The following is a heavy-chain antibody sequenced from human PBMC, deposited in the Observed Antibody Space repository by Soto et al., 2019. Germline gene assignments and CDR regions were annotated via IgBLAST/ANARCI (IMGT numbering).Heavy chain of an antibody. V-gene: IGHV3-13*05. J-gene: IGHJ6*02. Sequence: GGSLRLSCAASGFTFDSYDIHFFRQVTGKGLEWVSAIGAAGAPYYPGSVKGRFTISRENAKNSLYLQMNSLRDGDTAVYYCARGSTYSGLDVWGQGTTVTVSS. CDR2: IGAAGAP. CDR3: ARGSTYSGLDV. CDR1: GFTFDSYD.